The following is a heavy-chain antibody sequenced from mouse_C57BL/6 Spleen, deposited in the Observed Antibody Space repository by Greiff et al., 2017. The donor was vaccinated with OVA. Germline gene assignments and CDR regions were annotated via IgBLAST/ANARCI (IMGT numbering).Heavy chain of an antibody. V-gene: IGHV5-9*01. CDR1: GFTFSSYT. CDR3: ARSYDGYYVY. D-gene: IGHD2-3*01. CDR2: ISGGGGNT. J-gene: IGHJ2*01. Sequence: DVQLVESGGGLVKPGGSLKLSCAASGFTFSSYTMSWVRQTPEKRLEWVATISGGGGNTYYPDSVKGRFTISRDNAKNTLYLQMSSLRSEDTALYYCARSYDGYYVYWGQGTTLTVSS.